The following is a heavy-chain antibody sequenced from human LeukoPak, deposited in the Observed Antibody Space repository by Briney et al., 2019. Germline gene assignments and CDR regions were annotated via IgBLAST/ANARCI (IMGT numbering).Heavy chain of an antibody. V-gene: IGHV4-34*01. Sequence: SETLSLTCAVYGGSFSGYYWSWIRQPPGKGLEWIGEINHSGSTNYNPSLKSRVTISVDTSKNQFSLKLSSVTAADTAVYYCARLRRAFDIWGQGTMGTVSS. J-gene: IGHJ3*02. CDR2: INHSGST. CDR3: ARLRRAFDI. CDR1: GGSFSGYY. D-gene: IGHD1-14*01.